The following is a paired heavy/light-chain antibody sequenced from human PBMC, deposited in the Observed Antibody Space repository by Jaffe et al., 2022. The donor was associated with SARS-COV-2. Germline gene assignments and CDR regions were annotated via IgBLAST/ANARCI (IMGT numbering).Heavy chain of an antibody. CDR3: ARGVDTAMVSYFDY. CDR1: GGSISSGDYY. CDR2: IYYSGST. Sequence: QVQLQESGPGLVKPSQTLSLTCTVSGGSISSGDYYWSWIRQPPGKGLEWIGYIYYSGSTYYNPSLKSRVTISVDTSKNQFSLKLSSVTAADTAVYYCARGVDTAMVSYFDYWGQGTLVTVSS. J-gene: IGHJ4*02. V-gene: IGHV4-30-4*01. D-gene: IGHD5-18*01.
Light chain of an antibody. CDR3: QQYYSYPS. V-gene: IGKV1-8*01. J-gene: IGKJ4*01. Sequence: AIRMTQSPSSFSASTGDRVTITCRASQGISSYLAWYQQKPGKAPKLLIYAASTLQSGVPSRFSGSGSGTDFTLTISCLQSEDFATYYCQQYYSYPSFGGGTKVEIK. CDR2: AAS. CDR1: QGISSY.